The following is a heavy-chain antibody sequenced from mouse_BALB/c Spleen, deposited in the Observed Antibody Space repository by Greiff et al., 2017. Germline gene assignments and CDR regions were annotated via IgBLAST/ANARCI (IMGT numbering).Heavy chain of an antibody. CDR3: ARGKDY. J-gene: IGHJ4*01. CDR2: IDPANGNT. CDR1: GFNIKDTY. Sequence: VQLKQSGAELVKPWASVKLSCTASGFNIKDTYMHWVKQRPEQGLEWIGRIDPANGNTKYDPKFPGKATITADTSSNTAYMQLSSLTSEDTAVYFCARGKDYWGQGTSVTVSA. V-gene: IGHV14-3*02.